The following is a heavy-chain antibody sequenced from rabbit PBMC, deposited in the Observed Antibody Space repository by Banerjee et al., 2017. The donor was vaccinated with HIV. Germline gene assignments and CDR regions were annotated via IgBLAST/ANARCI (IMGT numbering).Heavy chain of an antibody. CDR1: GFSLSSSYY. V-gene: IGHV1S40*01. J-gene: IGHJ4*01. CDR3: ARSPGGSSPL. Sequence: QSLEESGGGLVKPEGSLTLTCTASGFSLSSSYYMCWVRQAPGKGLEWIACIYAGSSGTTYYASWAKGRFTISKTSSTALTLQMTSLTVADTATYFCARSPGGSSPLWGQGTLVTVS. CDR2: IYAGSSGTT. D-gene: IGHD8-1*01.